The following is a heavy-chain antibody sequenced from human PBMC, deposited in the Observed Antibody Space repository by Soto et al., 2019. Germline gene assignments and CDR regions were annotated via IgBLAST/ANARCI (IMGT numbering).Heavy chain of an antibody. CDR3: ARDATHYYSILYYYDYGMDV. Sequence: SVKVSCKASGGTFSSYAISWVRQAPGQGLEWMGGIIPIFGTANYAQKFQGRVTITADESTSTAYMELSSPRSEDTAVYYCARDATHYYSILYYYDYGMDVWGQGTTVTVSS. D-gene: IGHD4-4*01. CDR1: GGTFSSYA. V-gene: IGHV1-69*13. J-gene: IGHJ6*02. CDR2: IIPIFGTA.